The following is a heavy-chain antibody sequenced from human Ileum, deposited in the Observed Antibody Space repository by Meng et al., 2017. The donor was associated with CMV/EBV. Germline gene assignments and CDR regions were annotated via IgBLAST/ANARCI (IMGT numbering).Heavy chain of an antibody. CDR1: GDSVGSSVGSGTYY. J-gene: IGHJ6*02. CDR3: TRVGYYNDYGMDV. D-gene: IGHD3-9*01. V-gene: IGHV4-61*01. CDR2: MAYDGAT. Sequence: GSLRLSCTISGDSVGSSVGSGTYYWNWIRQPPGKGLEWIGYMAYDGATDYSPSLKSRVSISVDTSKKQLSLRMNSVTGADTATYYCTRVGYYNDYGMDVWGQGTTVTVSS.